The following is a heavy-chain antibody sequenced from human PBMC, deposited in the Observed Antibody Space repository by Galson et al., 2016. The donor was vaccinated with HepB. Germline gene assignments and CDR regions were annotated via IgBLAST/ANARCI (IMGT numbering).Heavy chain of an antibody. Sequence: ETLSLTCAVHGGSFSDYFWSWIRRPPGQGLEWIGEINHSGSTNYNPSLKSRVIISIDNSKNHFSLNLTSVTAADTAVYYWARVGGGRFLDTYDPWGQGTLVTVSS. J-gene: IGHJ5*02. D-gene: IGHD3-3*01. CDR2: INHSGST. CDR3: ARVGGGRFLDTYDP. CDR1: GGSFSDYF. V-gene: IGHV4-34*01.